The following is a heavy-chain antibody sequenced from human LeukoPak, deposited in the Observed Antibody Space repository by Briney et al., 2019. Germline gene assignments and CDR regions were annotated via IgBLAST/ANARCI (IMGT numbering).Heavy chain of an antibody. CDR2: ISAYNGNT. V-gene: IGHV1-18*01. Sequence: ASVKVSCKAFGYTFTSYGISWLRQAPGQGLEWMGWISAYNGNTNYAQKLQGRVTMTTDTSTSTAYMELRSLRSDDTAVYYCARDPGIAAAGTSPRLDYWGQGTLVTVSS. CDR3: ARDPGIAAAGTSPRLDY. J-gene: IGHJ4*02. D-gene: IGHD6-13*01. CDR1: GYTFTSYG.